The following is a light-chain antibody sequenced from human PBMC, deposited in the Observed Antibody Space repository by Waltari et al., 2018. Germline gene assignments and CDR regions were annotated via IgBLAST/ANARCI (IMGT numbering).Light chain of an antibody. V-gene: IGKV3-20*01. J-gene: IGKJ3*01. Sequence: EIVLTKSPGTLSLSPGERATLSCRASQSLTITYLAWYQQKPGQPPRLLVYGASNRATGIPDRFSHSGSGTDFTLTISRLEPEDFAVYYCQQYRSSFTFGPGTKVDIK. CDR2: GAS. CDR3: QQYRSSFT. CDR1: QSLTITY.